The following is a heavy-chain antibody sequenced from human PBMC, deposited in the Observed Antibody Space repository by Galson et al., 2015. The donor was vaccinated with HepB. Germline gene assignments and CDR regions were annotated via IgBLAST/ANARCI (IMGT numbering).Heavy chain of an antibody. Sequence: QSGAEVKKPGESLKISCKGSGYSFTSYWIGWVRQMPGKGLEWMGIIYPGDSDTRYSPSFQGQVTISADKSISTAYLQWSSLKASDTAMYYCARSYGPYYYYYGMDVWGQGTTVTVSS. CDR1: GYSFTSYW. D-gene: IGHD5-18*01. CDR3: ARSYGPYYYYYGMDV. V-gene: IGHV5-51*01. J-gene: IGHJ6*02. CDR2: IYPGDSDT.